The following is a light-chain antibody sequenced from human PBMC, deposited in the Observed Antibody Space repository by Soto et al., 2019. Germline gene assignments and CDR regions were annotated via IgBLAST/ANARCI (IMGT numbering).Light chain of an antibody. CDR1: PRVLYSSHTKNY. V-gene: IGKV4-1*01. Sequence: DLVMTQSPDSLAVSLGESATINCKASPRVLYSSHTKNYLIWYQQKPGQPPKVLIYGASTRESGGPDRFSGSGSGTDCTRTISSLQAEDVAVYYCQQYYGTPDTLGQGTKLEIK. CDR3: QQYYGTPDT. CDR2: GAS. J-gene: IGKJ2*01.